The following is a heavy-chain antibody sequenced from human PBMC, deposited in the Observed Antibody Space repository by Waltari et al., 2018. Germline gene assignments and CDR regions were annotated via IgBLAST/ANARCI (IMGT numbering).Heavy chain of an antibody. D-gene: IGHD3-10*01. J-gene: IGHJ4*01. CDR2: IYYSGNT. CDR1: DGHMTGHY. Sequence: QVQLQESGPGLVKPSETLSLTCTVSDGHMTGHYWSWIRQPPGKRLEWIGYIYYSGNTNYNPSLKSRVTISVDTSKTQFSLKLNSVTAADTALYYCARTSRAIDYYFDYWGQGTLVTVSS. CDR3: ARTSRAIDYYFDY. V-gene: IGHV4-59*11.